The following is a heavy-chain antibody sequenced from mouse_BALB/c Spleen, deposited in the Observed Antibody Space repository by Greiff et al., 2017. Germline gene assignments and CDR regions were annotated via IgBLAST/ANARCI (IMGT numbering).Heavy chain of an antibody. Sequence: VQLQQSGAELARPGASVKMSCKASGYTFTSYTMHWVKQRPGQGLEWIGYINPSSGYTNYNQKFKDKATLTADKSSSTAYMQLSSLTSEDSAVYYCARNYGSSYVGYAMDYWGQGTSVTVSS. CDR1: GYTFTSYT. J-gene: IGHJ4*01. CDR3: ARNYGSSYVGYAMDY. V-gene: IGHV1-4*01. D-gene: IGHD1-1*01. CDR2: INPSSGYT.